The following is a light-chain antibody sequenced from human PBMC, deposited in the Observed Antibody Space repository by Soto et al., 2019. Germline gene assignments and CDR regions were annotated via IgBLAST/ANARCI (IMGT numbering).Light chain of an antibody. V-gene: IGLV2-14*03. CDR2: DVS. Sequence: QSALTQPASVSGSPGQSITISCTGTSSDVGGYNYVSWYQHHPGKAPKLLIFDVSNRPSGVSNRFSGSKSGNTASLTISGLQGEDEADYYCSSYTSSSTVEFGGGTKLTVL. CDR3: SSYTSSSTVE. CDR1: SSDVGGYNY. J-gene: IGLJ2*01.